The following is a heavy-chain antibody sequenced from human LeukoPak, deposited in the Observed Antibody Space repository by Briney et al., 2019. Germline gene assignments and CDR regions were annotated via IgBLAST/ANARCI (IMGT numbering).Heavy chain of an antibody. CDR1: GFTFSSYS. Sequence: PGGSLRLSCAASGFTFSSYSMNWVRQAPGKGLEWVSSISSSSSYIYYADSVKGQFTISRDNAKNSLYLQMNSLRAEDTAVYYCARAGYYGSGSYIYYYGMDVWGQGTTVTVSS. CDR3: ARAGYYGSGSYIYYYGMDV. V-gene: IGHV3-21*01. D-gene: IGHD3-10*01. J-gene: IGHJ6*02. CDR2: ISSSSSYI.